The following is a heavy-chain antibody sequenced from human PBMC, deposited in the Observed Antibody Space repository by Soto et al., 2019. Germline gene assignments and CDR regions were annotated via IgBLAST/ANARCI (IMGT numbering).Heavy chain of an antibody. V-gene: IGHV5-51*01. CDR2: IYPGDSDT. CDR3: ARHKGSSGYQIYYYYYGMDV. Sequence: PGESLKISCKGSGYSFTNYWIGWVRQMPGKGLEWVGIIYPGDSDTRYSPSFQGQVTISADKSISTAYLKWSSLKASDTAMYYCARHKGSSGYQIYYYYYGMDVWGQGTTVTVSS. CDR1: GYSFTNYW. D-gene: IGHD3-22*01. J-gene: IGHJ6*02.